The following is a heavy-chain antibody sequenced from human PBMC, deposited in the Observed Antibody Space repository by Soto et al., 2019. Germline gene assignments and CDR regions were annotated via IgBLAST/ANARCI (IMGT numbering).Heavy chain of an antibody. CDR3: ARTYDILTAPIRRNYYYYAMDV. CDR1: DESISGYY. CDR2: IYYGGTT. V-gene: IGHV4-59*01. J-gene: IGHJ6*02. Sequence: SLTCTLSDESISGYYWSWIRQPPGNGLEWIGYIYYGGTTNYNPSLKSRVTISVDTSNNQFSLKLSYVTAADTAVYYGARTYDILTAPIRRNYYYYAMDVWRQGTTVTVSS. D-gene: IGHD3-9*01.